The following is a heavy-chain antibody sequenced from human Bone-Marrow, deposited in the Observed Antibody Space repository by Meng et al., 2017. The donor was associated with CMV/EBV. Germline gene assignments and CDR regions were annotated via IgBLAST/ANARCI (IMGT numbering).Heavy chain of an antibody. CDR3: ARDRLSPRYDYTSASSEAIHGVDV. J-gene: IGHJ6*01. V-gene: IGHV3-74*01. CDR2: VSSDGSST. D-gene: IGHD3-3*01. CDR1: GCTFSRYW. Sequence: GEFLKIPCEGSGCTFSRYWMHWVRQAPGKGLVWVSRVSSDGSSTTYADSVKGRSTISRDNTKNTVYLQLNSLRAEDTAVYYCARDRLSPRYDYTSASSEAIHGVDVWGQGTTVTVYS.